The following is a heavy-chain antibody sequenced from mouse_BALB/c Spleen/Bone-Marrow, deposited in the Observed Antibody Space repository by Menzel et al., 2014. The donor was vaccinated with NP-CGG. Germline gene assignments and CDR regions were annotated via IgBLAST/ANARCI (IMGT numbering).Heavy chain of an antibody. CDR2: INPSNGGT. D-gene: IGHD1-2*01. Sequence: VQLQESGAELVKPGTSVKLSCKASGYTFTSYYIYWVKQRPGQGLKRIGEINPSNGGTNFNEKFKSKATLTVDKSSSTAYMQLSGLTSEDSAVYYCTRLSLLRGYFDYWGQGTTLTVSS. J-gene: IGHJ2*01. CDR3: TRLSLLRGYFDY. V-gene: IGHV1S81*02. CDR1: GYTFTSYY.